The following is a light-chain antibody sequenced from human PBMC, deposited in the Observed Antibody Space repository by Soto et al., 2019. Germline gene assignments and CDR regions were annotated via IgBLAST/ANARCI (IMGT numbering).Light chain of an antibody. V-gene: IGKV3-15*01. Sequence: EIVMTQSPATLSVSPGERATLSCRASQSVRSNLAWYQQKPGQAPRLLIYGASTRATGIPAKFSGSGSGTEFTLTISSLKPEDFAVYYCQQYSDWPQTFAHGTQVDIK. CDR3: QQYSDWPQT. CDR2: GAS. CDR1: QSVRSN. J-gene: IGKJ1*01.